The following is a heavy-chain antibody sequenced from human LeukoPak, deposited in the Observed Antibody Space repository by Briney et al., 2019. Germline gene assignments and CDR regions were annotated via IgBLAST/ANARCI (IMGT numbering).Heavy chain of an antibody. Sequence: SETLSLTCTVSGASISSSFWTWIRQSPGKGLEWLAYIYYTGSTNLNPSLKSRVTISVETSKDQFSLKLKSVTAADTAVYYCARGGYYGSGNDFRFDPWGQGTLVTVSS. D-gene: IGHD3-10*01. V-gene: IGHV4-59*01. J-gene: IGHJ5*02. CDR1: GASISSSF. CDR2: IYYTGST. CDR3: ARGGYYGSGNDFRFDP.